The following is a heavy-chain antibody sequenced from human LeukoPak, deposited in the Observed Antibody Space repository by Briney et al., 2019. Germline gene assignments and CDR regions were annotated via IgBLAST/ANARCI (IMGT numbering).Heavy chain of an antibody. D-gene: IGHD4-17*01. V-gene: IGHV1-3*01. CDR2: INAGNGNT. Sequence: ASVKVSCKASGYTFTGYYMHWVRQAPGQRLEWMGWINAGNGNTKYSQKFQGRVTITRDTSASTAYMELSSLRSEDTAVYYCARGEAEDYGDYGGWFDPWGQGTLVTVSS. J-gene: IGHJ5*02. CDR1: GYTFTGYY. CDR3: ARGEAEDYGDYGGWFDP.